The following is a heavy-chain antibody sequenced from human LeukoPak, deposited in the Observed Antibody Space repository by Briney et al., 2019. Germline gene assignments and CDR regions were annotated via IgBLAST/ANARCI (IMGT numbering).Heavy chain of an antibody. CDR2: ISGSGGST. CDR3: AKGPGVAVAGPAH. J-gene: IGHJ4*02. Sequence: GGSLRLSCAASGFTFSSYAMSWVRQAPGKGLEWVSAISGSGGSTYYADSVKGRFTISRDNSKNTLYLQMNSLRAEDTAVFYCAKGPGVAVAGPAHWGQGTLVTVSS. D-gene: IGHD6-19*01. V-gene: IGHV3-23*01. CDR1: GFTFSSYA.